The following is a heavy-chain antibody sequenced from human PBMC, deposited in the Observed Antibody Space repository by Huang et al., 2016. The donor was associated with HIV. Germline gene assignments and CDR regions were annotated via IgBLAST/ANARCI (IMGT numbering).Heavy chain of an antibody. D-gene: IGHD3-3*01. J-gene: IGHJ4*01. CDR2: SESDGSST. CDR1: GFIFSDYW. V-gene: IGHV3-74*02. Sequence: EVELAESGGGSVRPGQSLRLSCVGSGFIFSDYWMHWVRQIPGKGLMWVARSESDGSSTSYADSVKGRFTMYRDNARNTVYLQMSSLRVDDTAVYYCVRAREKGYDFWSGYRYWGQGAQVTVSS. CDR3: VRAREKGYDFWSGYRY.